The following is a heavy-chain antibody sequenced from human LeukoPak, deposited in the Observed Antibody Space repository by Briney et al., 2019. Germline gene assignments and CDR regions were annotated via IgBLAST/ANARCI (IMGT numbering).Heavy chain of an antibody. CDR1: GGSISSSSYY. CDR3: ARSLRGAFDI. J-gene: IGHJ3*02. CDR2: IYTSGST. V-gene: IGHV4-61*02. Sequence: SETLSLTCTVSGGSISSSSYYWGWIRQPAGKGLEWIGRIYTSGSTNYNPSLKSRVTMSVDTSKNQFSLKLSSVTAADTAVYYCARSLRGAFDIWGQGTMVTVSS. D-gene: IGHD3-16*01.